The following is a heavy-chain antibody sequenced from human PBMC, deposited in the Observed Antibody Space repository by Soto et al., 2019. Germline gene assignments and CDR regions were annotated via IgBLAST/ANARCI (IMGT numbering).Heavy chain of an antibody. CDR2: ISSDVVNY. Sequence: QVQLVESGGGVVQPGRSLRLSCAASGFTFSSFAMHWVRQAPGKGLEWLAVISSDVVNYYYAESVKGRFTISRDNSKNTRYRPMNSLRNEDTAVYYGARGGAWTPEGLGYWGQGTLVTVSS. J-gene: IGHJ4*02. CDR3: ARGGAWTPEGLGY. D-gene: IGHD2-15*01. V-gene: IGHV3-30-3*01. CDR1: GFTFSSFA.